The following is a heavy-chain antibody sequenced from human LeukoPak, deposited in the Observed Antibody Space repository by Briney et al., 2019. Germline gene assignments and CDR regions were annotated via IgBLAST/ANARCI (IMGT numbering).Heavy chain of an antibody. D-gene: IGHD1-26*01. J-gene: IGHJ4*02. CDR1: GGSISLYY. V-gene: IGHV4-59*01. CDR3: ATCGRYSGTYYDY. Sequence: SEALSLTCTVSGGSISLYYWGWIRQPPGKGLEWIGYIYYSGGTNYNPSLKSRVTISVDTSRNQFSLKLNSVTAADTAVYYCATCGRYSGTYYDYWGQGTLVTVSS. CDR2: IYYSGGT.